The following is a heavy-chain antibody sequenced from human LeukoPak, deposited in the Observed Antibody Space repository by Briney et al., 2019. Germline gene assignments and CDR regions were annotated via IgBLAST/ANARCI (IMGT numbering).Heavy chain of an antibody. J-gene: IGHJ4*02. Sequence: SETLSLTCTVSGGSLSFSYWSWIRQPAGKGLEWIGRIYSSGSTNYNPSLKSRVTMSVDTSKNQFSLKLTSVTAADTAVYYCARGWDGIAVAGSFDYWGQGTLVTVSS. V-gene: IGHV4-4*07. CDR2: IYSSGST. CDR1: GGSLSFSY. D-gene: IGHD6-19*01. CDR3: ARGWDGIAVAGSFDY.